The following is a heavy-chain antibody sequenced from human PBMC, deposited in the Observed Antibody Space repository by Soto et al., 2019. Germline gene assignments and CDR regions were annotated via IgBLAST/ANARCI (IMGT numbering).Heavy chain of an antibody. J-gene: IGHJ3*02. D-gene: IGHD6-6*01. Sequence: QVQLVESGGGLVKPGGSLRLSCAASGFTFSDYYMSWIRQAPGKGLEWVSYIRSSGSTIYYADSVKGRFTISRDNAKNSLYLQMNSLRAEATAVYYCARSSSSAVWFAFDIWGQGTMVTVSS. CDR1: GFTFSDYY. V-gene: IGHV3-11*01. CDR2: IRSSGSTI. CDR3: ARSSSSAVWFAFDI.